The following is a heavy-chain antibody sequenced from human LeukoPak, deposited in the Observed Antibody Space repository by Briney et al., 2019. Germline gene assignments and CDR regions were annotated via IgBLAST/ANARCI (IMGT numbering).Heavy chain of an antibody. J-gene: IGHJ5*02. Sequence: SETLSLTCTVYGGSFSGPYWSWIRQPPGKGLEWIGEINHTGRTYYNPSLKSRVTISVDTSKSQFSLKLTSVTAADTAVYYCARKEGGELVNTRRWFDPWGQGTLVTVSS. CDR1: GGSFSGPY. CDR3: ARKEGGELVNTRRWFDP. CDR2: INHTGRT. D-gene: IGHD6-13*01. V-gene: IGHV4-34*01.